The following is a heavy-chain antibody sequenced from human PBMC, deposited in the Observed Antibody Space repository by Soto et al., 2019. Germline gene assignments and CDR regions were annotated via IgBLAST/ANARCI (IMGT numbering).Heavy chain of an antibody. CDR2: FSGSGGST. Sequence: PGGSLRLSCAASGFTFSNYAMSWVRQAPGKGLEWVSSFSGSGGSTYYADSVKGRFTISRDNSKNTLYLQTNSLRAEDTAVYYCVRKSWGRIVVVPAAIHGYYYYYYYMDVWGKGTTVTVSS. CDR1: GFTFSNYA. V-gene: IGHV3-23*01. J-gene: IGHJ6*03. D-gene: IGHD2-2*01. CDR3: VRKSWGRIVVVPAAIHGYYYYYYYMDV.